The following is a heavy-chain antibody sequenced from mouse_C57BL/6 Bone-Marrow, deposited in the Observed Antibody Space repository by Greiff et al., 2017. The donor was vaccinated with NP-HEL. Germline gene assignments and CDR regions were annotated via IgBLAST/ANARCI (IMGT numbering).Heavy chain of an antibody. V-gene: IGHV3-8*01. J-gene: IGHJ1*03. CDR1: GYSITSDY. CDR2: ISYSGST. CDR3: ARRGYYYGSSLYWYFDV. D-gene: IGHD1-1*01. Sequence: EVKLMESGPGLAKPSQTLSLTCSVTGYSITSDYWNWIRKFPGNKLEYMGYISYSGSTYYNPSLKSRISITRDTSKNQYYLQLNSVTTEDTATYYCARRGYYYGSSLYWYFDVWGTGTTVTVSS.